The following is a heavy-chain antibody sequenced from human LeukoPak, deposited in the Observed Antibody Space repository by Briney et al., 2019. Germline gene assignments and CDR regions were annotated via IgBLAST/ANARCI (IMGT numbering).Heavy chain of an antibody. CDR1: GFTFSDYA. V-gene: IGHV3-69-1*01. CDR2: ISHVGGT. Sequence: NPGGSLRLSCAASGFTFSDYAMSWVRQAPEKGLEWVSTISHVGGTYYADSVKGRFSISRDNAKNTLYLQMNSLRVEDTAVYYCARGRPHGNDYWGQGTLVTVSS. J-gene: IGHJ4*02. D-gene: IGHD4-23*01. CDR3: ARGRPHGNDY.